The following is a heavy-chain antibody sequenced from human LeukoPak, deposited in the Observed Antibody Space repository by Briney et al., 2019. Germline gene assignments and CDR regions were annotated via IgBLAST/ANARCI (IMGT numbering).Heavy chain of an antibody. CDR2: INPNSGGT. CDR3: ARTIWSGYYQVPFVY. CDR1: GYTFTGYY. Sequence: ASVKVSCKASGYTFTGYYMHWVRQAPGQGLEWMGWINPNSGGTNYAQKFQGRVTMTRDTSISTAYMELSRLRSDDTAVYYCARTIWSGYYQVPFVYWGQGTLVTVSS. J-gene: IGHJ4*02. D-gene: IGHD3-3*01. V-gene: IGHV1-2*02.